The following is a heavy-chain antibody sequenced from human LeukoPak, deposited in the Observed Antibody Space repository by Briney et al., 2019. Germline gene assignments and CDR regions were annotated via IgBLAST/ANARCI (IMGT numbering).Heavy chain of an antibody. CDR2: IIPIFGTA. V-gene: IGHV1-69*05. CDR3: ARAYDILTGYYIFDY. CDR1: GGTFSSYA. D-gene: IGHD3-9*01. J-gene: IGHJ4*02. Sequence: SVKVSCKASGGTFSSYAISWVRQAPGQGLEWMGGIIPIFGTANYAQKFQGRVTITTDESTSTAYMELSSLRSGDTAVYYCARAYDILTGYYIFDYWGQGTLVTVSS.